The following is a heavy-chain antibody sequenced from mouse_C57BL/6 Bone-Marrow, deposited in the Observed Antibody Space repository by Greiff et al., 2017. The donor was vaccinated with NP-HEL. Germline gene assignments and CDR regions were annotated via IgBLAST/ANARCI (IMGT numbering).Heavy chain of an antibody. V-gene: IGHV1-75*01. CDR3: ARSYYYGSSWDY. CDR2: IFPGSGST. D-gene: IGHD1-1*01. J-gene: IGHJ2*01. Sequence: QVQLKESGPELVKPGASVKISCKASGYTFPDYYINWVKQRPGQGLEWIGWIFPGSGSTYYNEKFKGKATLTVDKSSSTAYMLLSSLTSEDSAVYFCARSYYYGSSWDYWGQGTTLTVSS. CDR1: GYTFPDYY.